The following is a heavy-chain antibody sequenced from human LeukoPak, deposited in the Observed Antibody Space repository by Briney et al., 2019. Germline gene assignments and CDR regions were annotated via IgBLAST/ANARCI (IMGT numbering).Heavy chain of an antibody. Sequence: GGSLRLSCAASGFIFNSYGMDWVRQAPGKGLEWVANIWKDGSQKYYAESVKGRFTISRDDSKDTLGLQMDSLRAEDTAVYYCARDINRGNFDYWGQGILVTVSS. V-gene: IGHV3-33*01. CDR3: ARDINRGNFDY. D-gene: IGHD1-14*01. J-gene: IGHJ4*02. CDR1: GFIFNSYG. CDR2: IWKDGSQK.